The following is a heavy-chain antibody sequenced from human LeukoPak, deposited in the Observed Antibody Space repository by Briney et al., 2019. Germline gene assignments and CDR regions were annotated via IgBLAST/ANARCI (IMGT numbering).Heavy chain of an antibody. D-gene: IGHD2/OR15-2a*01. CDR3: ARGTTDYYYYGMDV. Sequence: PGGSLRLSCAASGFTVSSNYMSWVRQAPGKGLEWVSVIYSGGSTYYADSVKGRFTISRDNSKNMLYLQMNSLRAEDTAVYYCARGTTDYYYYGMDVWGQGTTVTVSS. CDR1: GFTVSSNY. CDR2: IYSGGST. J-gene: IGHJ6*02. V-gene: IGHV3-53*01.